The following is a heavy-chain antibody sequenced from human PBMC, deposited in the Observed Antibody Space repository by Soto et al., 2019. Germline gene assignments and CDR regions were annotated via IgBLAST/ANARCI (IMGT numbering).Heavy chain of an antibody. CDR2: VYFTGST. D-gene: IGHD1-26*01. CDR3: ARHVRRGSYFDF. J-gene: IGHJ4*02. Sequence: SETLSLTCTVSGDSISRSSFYWGWIRQSPGKGLECIGIVYFTGSTNYNPSLKSRVTMSVDRSRNQFSLQLTSLTAADTAVYYCARHVRRGSYFDFWGQGNLVT. V-gene: IGHV4-39*01. CDR1: GDSISRSSFY.